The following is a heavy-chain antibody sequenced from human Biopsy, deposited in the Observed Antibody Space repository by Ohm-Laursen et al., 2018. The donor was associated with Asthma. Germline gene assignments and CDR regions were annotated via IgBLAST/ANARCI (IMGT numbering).Heavy chain of an antibody. V-gene: IGHV3-30-3*01. CDR1: GFMFSDYV. Sequence: SLRLSCAASGFMFSDYVFHWVRQAPGKGLEWVAIISYDGTNTYYVDSVKGRFTISRDNSKNTLYLQMNGLKAEDTAVYYCARDSPSGSDFDYYYFDYWGQGSLVTVSS. CDR3: ARDSPSGSDFDYYYFDY. CDR2: ISYDGTNT. D-gene: IGHD5-12*01. J-gene: IGHJ4*02.